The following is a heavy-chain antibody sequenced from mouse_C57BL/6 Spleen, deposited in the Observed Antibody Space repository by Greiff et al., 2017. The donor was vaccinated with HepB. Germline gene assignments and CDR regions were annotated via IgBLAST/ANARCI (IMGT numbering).Heavy chain of an antibody. CDR2: ISNGGGST. J-gene: IGHJ2*01. CDR3: ARVYGNSYFDY. Sequence: EVKLVESGGGLVQPGGSLKLSCAASGFTFSDYYMYWVRQTPEKRLEWVAYISNGGGSTYYPDTVKGRFTISRDNAKNTLYLQMSRLKSEDTAMYYCARVYGNSYFDYWGQGTTLTVSS. D-gene: IGHD2-1*01. V-gene: IGHV5-12*01. CDR1: GFTFSDYY.